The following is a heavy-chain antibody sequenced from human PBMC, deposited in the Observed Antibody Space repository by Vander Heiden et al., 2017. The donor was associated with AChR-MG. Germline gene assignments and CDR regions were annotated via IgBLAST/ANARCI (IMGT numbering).Heavy chain of an antibody. Sequence: EVQLVESGGGLVKPGGSLRLSCAASGFTFSSYSMNWVRQAPGKGLEWVSSISSSSSYIYYADSVKGRFTISRDNAKNSLYLQMNRLRAEDTAVYYCARDQRSGDYGGGFDYWGQGTLVTVSS. V-gene: IGHV3-21*01. CDR2: ISSSSSYI. D-gene: IGHD4-17*01. J-gene: IGHJ4*02. CDR1: GFTFSSYS. CDR3: ARDQRSGDYGGGFDY.